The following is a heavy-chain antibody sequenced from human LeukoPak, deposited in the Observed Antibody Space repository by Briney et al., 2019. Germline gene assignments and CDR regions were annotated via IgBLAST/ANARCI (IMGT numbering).Heavy chain of an antibody. CDR2: ISAYNGNT. D-gene: IGHD3-22*01. Sequence: ASVNVSCKASGYTFTSYGISWVRQAPGQGLEWMGWISAYNGNTNYAQKLQGRVTMTTDTSTSTAYMELRSLRSDNTAVYYCARASFGEYYYDSSGYYLFPNYGDYWGQGTLVTVSS. V-gene: IGHV1-18*01. CDR1: GYTFTSYG. CDR3: ARASFGEYYYDSSGYYLFPNYGDY. J-gene: IGHJ4*02.